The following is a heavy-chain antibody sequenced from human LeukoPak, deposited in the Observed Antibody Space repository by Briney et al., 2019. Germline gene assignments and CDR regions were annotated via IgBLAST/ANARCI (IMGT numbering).Heavy chain of an antibody. J-gene: IGHJ5*02. V-gene: IGHV4-38-2*02. CDR3: ASSGYGNSGSYYGNWFDP. D-gene: IGHD1-26*01. CDR2: IYNSGST. CDR1: GYSISSGHY. Sequence: PSETLSLTCNVSGYSISSGHYWGWIRQPPGKGLEWIGTIYNSGSTYYNPSLKSRVTISVDTSKNQFSLKLSSVTAADTAVYYCASSGYGNSGSYYGNWFDPWGQGTLVTVSS.